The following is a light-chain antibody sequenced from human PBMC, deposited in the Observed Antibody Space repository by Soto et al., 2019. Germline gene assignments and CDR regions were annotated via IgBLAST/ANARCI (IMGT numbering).Light chain of an antibody. CDR1: SSDVGGYNY. V-gene: IGLV2-14*01. J-gene: IGLJ2*01. Sequence: QSVLTQPASVSGSPGQSITISCTGTSSDVGGYNYVSWHQQHPGKAPKVMIYEVSNRPSGVSNRFSGSKSGNTASLTISGLQAEDEADYYCSSYTSSTALVVFVGGTQLTVL. CDR3: SSYTSSTALVV. CDR2: EVS.